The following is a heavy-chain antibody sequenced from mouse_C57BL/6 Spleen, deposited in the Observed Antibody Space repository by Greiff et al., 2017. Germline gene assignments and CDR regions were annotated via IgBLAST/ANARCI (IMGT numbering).Heavy chain of an antibody. CDR1: GFNIKDYY. J-gene: IGHJ2*01. CDR2: IDPEDGDT. Sequence: EVQLQESGAELVKPGASVKLSCTASGFNIKDYYMHWVKQRTEHGLEWIGRIDPEDGDTKYAPKFQGKATITADTSSNTAYLQLSSLTSEDTAVYYCARSLLLLRSYWGQGTTLTVSS. D-gene: IGHD1-1*01. V-gene: IGHV14-2*01. CDR3: ARSLLLLRSY.